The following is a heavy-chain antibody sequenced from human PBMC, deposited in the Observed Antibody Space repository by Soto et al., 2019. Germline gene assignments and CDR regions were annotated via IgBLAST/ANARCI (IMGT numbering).Heavy chain of an antibody. J-gene: IGHJ4*02. CDR1: GGTFNNYV. CDR3: AGRCDSTTCLGHFDY. Sequence: SVKVSCKASGGTFNNYVVNWVRQAPGQGLEWMGGILPIFATANYAQKFQGRVTITADKSTSTAYMELTSLRSEDTAVYYCAGRCDSTTCLGHFDYWGQGTLVTAPQ. CDR2: ILPIFATA. V-gene: IGHV1-69*06. D-gene: IGHD2-2*01.